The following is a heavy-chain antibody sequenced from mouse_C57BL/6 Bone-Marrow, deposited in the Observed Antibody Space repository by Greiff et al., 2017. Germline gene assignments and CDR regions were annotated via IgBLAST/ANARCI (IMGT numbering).Heavy chain of an antibody. CDR3: EKKTAHATYNLDC. D-gene: IGHD3-2*02. Sequence: QVQLQQSGPELVKPGASVKISCKASGYAFSSSWMNWVKQRPGKGLEGIGRIYPGDGDTNYNGKCKGKATLTADKSSSTAYMQLSSLTSEDSAVYFCEKKTAHATYNLDCWSQGTTHTVSS. CDR1: GYAFSSSW. CDR2: IYPGDGDT. J-gene: IGHJ2*01. V-gene: IGHV1-82*01.